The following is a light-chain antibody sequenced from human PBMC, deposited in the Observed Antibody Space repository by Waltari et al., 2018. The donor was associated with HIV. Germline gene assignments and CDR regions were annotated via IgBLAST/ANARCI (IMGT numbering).Light chain of an antibody. J-gene: IGLJ1*01. Sequence: QSALTQPASVSGSPGQSITISCTGTSSAVGSYNLVSWYQKHSGKAPKLMIYEVSKLPSGVSYRFSGSKSCNTASLTNAGLQADDEADYYCCSYAGSSTYVIGTETEVTVL. V-gene: IGLV2-23*02. CDR3: CSYAGSSTYV. CDR1: SSAVGSYNL. CDR2: EVS.